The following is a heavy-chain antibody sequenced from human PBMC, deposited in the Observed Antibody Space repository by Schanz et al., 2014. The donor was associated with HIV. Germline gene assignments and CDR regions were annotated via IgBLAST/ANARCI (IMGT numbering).Heavy chain of an antibody. CDR1: GYTFSSFD. V-gene: IGHV1-69*01. D-gene: IGHD3-10*01. J-gene: IGHJ4*02. CDR2: IIPIFGTT. Sequence: QVQLLQSGAEIKKPGASVRVSCEASGYTFSSFDINWVRQAPGQGLEWMGGIIPIFGTTNYAQKFQGRVTITADESTSTAYMELSSLRSEDTAVYFCARVPKHYYGSGSYYPFDYWGQGTLVTVSS. CDR3: ARVPKHYYGSGSYYPFDY.